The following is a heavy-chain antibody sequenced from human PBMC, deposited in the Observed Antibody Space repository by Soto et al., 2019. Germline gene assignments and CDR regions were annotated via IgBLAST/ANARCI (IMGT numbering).Heavy chain of an antibody. CDR1: GGSISSGGNY. CDR2: IYYSGNT. V-gene: IGHV4-31*03. J-gene: IGHJ3*02. CDR3: ARPYYYGSGSPDAFDI. D-gene: IGHD3-10*01. Sequence: QVQLQESGPGLVKPSQTLSPTCTVSGGSISSGGNYWNWIRQHPGKGLAWIGYIYYSGNTYYNPSLKSRVTISVDTSKNQFSLKLRSVTAADTAVYYCARPYYYGSGSPDAFDIWGQGTMVTVSS.